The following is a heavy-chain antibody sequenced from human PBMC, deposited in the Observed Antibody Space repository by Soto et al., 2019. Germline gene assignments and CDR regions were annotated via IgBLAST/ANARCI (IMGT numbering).Heavy chain of an antibody. CDR3: ARIHSPIAVAATYYFDY. CDR1: GFSLSTSGMC. CDR2: IDWDDDK. V-gene: IGHV2-70*01. D-gene: IGHD6-19*01. J-gene: IGHJ4*02. Sequence: SGPTLVNPTQTLTLTCTFSGFSLSTSGMCVSWIRQPPGKALEWLALIDWDDDKYYSTSLKTRLTISKDTSKNQVVLTMTNMDPVDTATYYCARIHSPIAVAATYYFDYWGQGTLVTVS.